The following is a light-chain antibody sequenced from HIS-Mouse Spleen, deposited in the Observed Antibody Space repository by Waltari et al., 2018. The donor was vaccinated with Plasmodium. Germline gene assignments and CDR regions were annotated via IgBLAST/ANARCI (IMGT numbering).Light chain of an antibody. J-gene: IGLJ2*01. Sequence: QSALTQPPSASGSPGQSVTISCTGTSSAVGGYNYVPWYQQPPGKAPKLMIYEVSKRPSGVPDRFSGSKSGTSASLAISGLQSEDEADYYCAAWDDSLNGPVFGGGTKLTVL. CDR3: AAWDDSLNGPV. CDR2: EVS. V-gene: IGLV2-8*01. CDR1: SSAVGGYNY.